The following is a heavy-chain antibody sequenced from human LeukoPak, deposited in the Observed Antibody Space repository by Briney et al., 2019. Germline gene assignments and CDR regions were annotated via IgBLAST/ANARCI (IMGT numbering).Heavy chain of an antibody. CDR2: FYYSGST. D-gene: IGHD5-12*01. V-gene: IGHV4-39*01. CDR1: GGSFSSSSYY. J-gene: IGHJ4*02. Sequence: SETLSLTCTVSGGSFSSSSYYWGWIRQPPGKGLEWIGSFYYSGSTYYNPSLKSRVTISVDTSKNQFSLKLSSVTAADTAIYYCARIGGGHHLSPFDYWGQGTLVTVSS. CDR3: ARIGGGHHLSPFDY.